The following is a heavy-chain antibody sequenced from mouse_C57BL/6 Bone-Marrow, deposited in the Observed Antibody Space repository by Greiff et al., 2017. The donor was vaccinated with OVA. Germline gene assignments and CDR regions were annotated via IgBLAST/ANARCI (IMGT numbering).Heavy chain of an antibody. CDR3: TPLAPYAMDY. CDR1: GFNIKDDY. CDR2: IDPENGDT. V-gene: IGHV14-4*01. Sequence: EVQLQQSGAELVRPGASVKLSCTASGFNIKDDYMHWVKQRPEQGLEWIGWIDPENGDTEDASKFQGKATITVDTSSNTAYLQLSSLTSEDTAVYYCTPLAPYAMDYWGQGTSVTVSS. J-gene: IGHJ4*01. D-gene: IGHD6-1*01.